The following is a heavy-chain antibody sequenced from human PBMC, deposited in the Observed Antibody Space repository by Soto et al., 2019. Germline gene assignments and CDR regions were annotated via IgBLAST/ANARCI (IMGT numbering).Heavy chain of an antibody. CDR1: GLTLSSYG. CDR3: AGGLRDTIGYSDFAY. V-gene: IGHV3-21*02. Sequence: EVQLVESGGGLVKPGGSLRLSCAGSGLTLSSYGMTWVRQAPGKGLEWVSSISAITNYKYSADSRQGRFTISRDNPKNSLYLPMNSLRAEDTAVYYCAGGLRDTIGYSDFAYWGQGTLVTASS. J-gene: IGHJ4*02. D-gene: IGHD2-8*01. CDR2: ISAITNYK.